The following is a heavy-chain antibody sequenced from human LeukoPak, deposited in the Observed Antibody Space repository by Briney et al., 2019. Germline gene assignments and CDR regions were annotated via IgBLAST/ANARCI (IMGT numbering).Heavy chain of an antibody. CDR1: GYTLTELS. J-gene: IGHJ6*02. V-gene: IGHV1-24*01. D-gene: IGHD5-18*01. Sequence: GASVKVSCKVSGYTLTELSMHWVRQAPGKGLEWMGGFDPEDGETIYAQKFQGRVTMTEDTSTDTAYTELSSLRSEDTAVYYCATAVTAEGGHYYYGMDVWGQGTTVTVSS. CDR2: FDPEDGET. CDR3: ATAVTAEGGHYYYGMDV.